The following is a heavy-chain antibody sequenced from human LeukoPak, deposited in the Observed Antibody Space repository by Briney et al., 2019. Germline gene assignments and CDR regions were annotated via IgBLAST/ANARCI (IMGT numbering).Heavy chain of an antibody. D-gene: IGHD5-18*01. Sequence: GGSLRLSCAASGFTFSSYSMNWVRQAPGKGLEWVSSISSSSSYIYYADSVKGRFTISRDNAKNSLYLQMNSLRAEDTAVYYCARVGYSYGASNLDYWGQGTLVTVSS. V-gene: IGHV3-21*01. CDR2: ISSSSSYI. CDR3: ARVGYSYGASNLDY. CDR1: GFTFSSYS. J-gene: IGHJ4*02.